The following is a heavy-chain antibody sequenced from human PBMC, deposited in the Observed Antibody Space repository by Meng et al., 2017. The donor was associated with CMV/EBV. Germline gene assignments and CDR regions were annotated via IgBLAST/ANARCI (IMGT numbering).Heavy chain of an antibody. CDR1: GYTFTGYY. CDR2: INPNSGGT. J-gene: IGHJ4*02. V-gene: IGHV1-2*02. Sequence: ASVKVSCKASGYTFTGYYMHWVRQAPGQGLEWMGWINPNSGGTNYAQKFQGRVTMTRDTSISTAYMELSRLRSDDTAVYYCARSTHYGGKSAGFDYWGQGTLVTVSS. CDR3: ARSTHYGGKSAGFDY. D-gene: IGHD4-23*01.